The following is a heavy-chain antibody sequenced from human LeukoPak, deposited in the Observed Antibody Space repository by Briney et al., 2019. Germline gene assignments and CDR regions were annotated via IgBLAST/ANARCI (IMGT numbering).Heavy chain of an antibody. CDR2: IYPGDSDT. CDR3: ARLDCSGGSCYPMRDYLFDY. V-gene: IGHV5-51*01. D-gene: IGHD2-15*01. Sequence: GESLKISCKGSGYSFTSYWIGWVRQMPGKGLEWMGIIYPGDSDTRYSPSFQGQVTISADKSISTAYLQWSSLKASDTAMYYCARLDCSGGSCYPMRDYLFDYWGQGTLVTVSS. J-gene: IGHJ4*02. CDR1: GYSFTSYW.